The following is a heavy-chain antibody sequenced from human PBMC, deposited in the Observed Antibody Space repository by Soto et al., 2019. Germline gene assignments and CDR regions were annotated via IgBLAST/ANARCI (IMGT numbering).Heavy chain of an antibody. J-gene: IGHJ4*02. CDR2: ISAQNGNA. Sequence: QVQLVQSGGEVKKPGASVKVSCKASGYTFNLYGITWVRQAPGVGPEWLGWISAQNGNATYAQRFKGRGTMTIETATTTSYMELGSLTSDDTAIYYCARITSTSRALGYWGQGTLVTVSS. CDR1: GYTFNLYG. V-gene: IGHV1-18*01. CDR3: ARITSTSRALGY. D-gene: IGHD3-3*01.